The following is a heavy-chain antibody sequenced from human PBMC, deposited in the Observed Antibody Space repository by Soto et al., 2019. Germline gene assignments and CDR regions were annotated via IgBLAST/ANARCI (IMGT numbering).Heavy chain of an antibody. J-gene: IGHJ3*02. CDR1: GFTFSSYA. CDR3: AKEIIVVVVAAMAFDI. V-gene: IGHV3-23*01. Sequence: GGSLRLSCAASGFTFSSYAMSWVRQAPGKGLEWVSAISGSGGSTYYADSVKGRFTISRDNSKNTLYLQMNSLRAEDTAVYYCAKEIIVVVVAAMAFDIRGQGTMVTVSS. CDR2: ISGSGGST. D-gene: IGHD2-15*01.